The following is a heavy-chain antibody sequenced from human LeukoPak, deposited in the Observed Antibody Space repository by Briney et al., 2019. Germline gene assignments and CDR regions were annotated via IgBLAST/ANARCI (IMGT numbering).Heavy chain of an antibody. J-gene: IGHJ4*02. CDR2: IRYDGSNK. Sequence: GGSLRLSCAASGFTFSSYGMHWVRQAPGKGLEWVAFIRYDGSNKYYADSVKGRFTISRDNSKNTLYLQMNSLRAEDTAVYYCARDVALTGYYNFDYWGQGTLVTVSS. V-gene: IGHV3-30*02. CDR1: GFTFSSYG. CDR3: ARDVALTGYYNFDY. D-gene: IGHD3-9*01.